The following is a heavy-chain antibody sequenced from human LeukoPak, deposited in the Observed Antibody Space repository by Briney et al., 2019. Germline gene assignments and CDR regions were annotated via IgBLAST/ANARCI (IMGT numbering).Heavy chain of an antibody. V-gene: IGHV3-11*01. CDR2: ISRSGSTI. Sequence: PGGSLRLSCAASGFTFSDYYMSWIRQAPGKGLEWVSYISRSGSTIYYADSVKGRFTISRDNAKNSLYLQMNSLRAEDTAVYYCAGALQPSSGCIGYWGQGTLVTVSS. D-gene: IGHD6-19*01. CDR1: GFTFSDYY. CDR3: AGALQPSSGCIGY. J-gene: IGHJ4*02.